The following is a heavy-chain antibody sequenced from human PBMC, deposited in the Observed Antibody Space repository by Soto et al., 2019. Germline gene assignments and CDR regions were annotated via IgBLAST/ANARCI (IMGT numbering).Heavy chain of an antibody. D-gene: IGHD2-21*02. Sequence: QVQLVQSGAEVRKPGSSVEVSCMASGSTFSSYTVNWVRQAPGQGLEWIGRIIPVLGVTHYARRFQGRVTTTAYRSRKTACMELTRLTSEDTAVYYCATRRYCGVDCYNKFYYGMDVWGQGTTVTVSS. CDR2: IIPVLGVT. CDR3: ATRRYCGVDCYNKFYYGMDV. V-gene: IGHV1-69*02. CDR1: GSTFSSYT. J-gene: IGHJ6*02.